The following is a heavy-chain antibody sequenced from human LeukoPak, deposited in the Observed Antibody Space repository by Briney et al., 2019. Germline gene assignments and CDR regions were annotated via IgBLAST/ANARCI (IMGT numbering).Heavy chain of an antibody. V-gene: IGHV4-4*07. D-gene: IGHD4-23*01. CDR3: ASGRWDYGGNSGYFDY. J-gene: IGHJ4*02. CDR1: GGSITSYY. CDR2: IYTSGST. Sequence: PSETLSLTCTVSGGSITSYYWSWIRQPAGKGLEWIGRIYTSGSTNYNPSLKSRVTMSVDTSKNQFSLKLSSVTAADTAVYYCASGRWDYGGNSGYFDYWGQGTLVTVSS.